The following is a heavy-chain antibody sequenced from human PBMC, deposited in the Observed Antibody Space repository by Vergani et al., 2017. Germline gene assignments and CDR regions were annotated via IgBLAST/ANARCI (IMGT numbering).Heavy chain of an antibody. J-gene: IGHJ5*02. V-gene: IGHV3-13*04. Sequence: EVQLVESGGGLVQPGGSLRLSCAASGFTFSSYDMHWVRQATGKGLEWVSAIGTAGDTYYPGYVKGRFTITRENAKNSLYLQMNSLRAGYTAVYYWARRTGKGWFDPWGQGTLVTVSS. CDR1: GFTFSSYD. CDR3: ARRTGKGWFDP. CDR2: IGTAGDT.